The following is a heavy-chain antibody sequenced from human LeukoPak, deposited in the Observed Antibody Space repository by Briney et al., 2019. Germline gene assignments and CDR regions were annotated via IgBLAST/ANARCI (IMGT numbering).Heavy chain of an antibody. J-gene: IGHJ4*02. CDR2: INYSGKT. D-gene: IGHD6-19*01. CDR3: ARDIDSGFYFDP. CDR1: GASISSGSYF. Sequence: SETLSLTCTVSGASISSGSYFRAWIRQPPGKGLERIGSINYSGKTYYNPSLGSRVTLSVDASKNQFSLKLNSVTAADTAVYYCARDIDSGFYFDPWGQGILATVSS. V-gene: IGHV4-39*07.